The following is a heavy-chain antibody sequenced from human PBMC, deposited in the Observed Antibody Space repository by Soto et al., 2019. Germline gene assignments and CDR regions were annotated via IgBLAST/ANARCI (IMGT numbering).Heavy chain of an antibody. V-gene: IGHV3-7*05. J-gene: IGHJ3*02. CDR1: GFTFGNYW. CDR2: IKGDGSAK. Sequence: EVQLVESGGGLVQPGGSLRLSCEASGFTFGNYWMTWVRQAPGKGLEWVANIKGDGSAKSYLDSVSGRFTVSRDNAENSMFLQLNILRAEDTDIYYCARDVSRGSSGYYLDAFDIWGQGTMVTVS. D-gene: IGHD6-25*01. CDR3: ARDVSRGSSGYYLDAFDI.